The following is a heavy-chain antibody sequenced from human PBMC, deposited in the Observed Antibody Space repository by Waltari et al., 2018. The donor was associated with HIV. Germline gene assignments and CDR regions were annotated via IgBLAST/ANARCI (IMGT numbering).Heavy chain of an antibody. Sequence: QVQLVQSGAEVKKPGASVKVSCKASEYTSPSYTIHWVRQAPGQRLEWMGWINAANDNTRYSQKFQGRVTITRDASASTAYMELSSLRSEDTAVYYCATESGGWLGFDYWGQGTLVTVSS. V-gene: IGHV1-3*01. CDR3: ATESGGWLGFDY. CDR2: INAANDNT. D-gene: IGHD6-19*01. J-gene: IGHJ4*02. CDR1: EYTSPSYT.